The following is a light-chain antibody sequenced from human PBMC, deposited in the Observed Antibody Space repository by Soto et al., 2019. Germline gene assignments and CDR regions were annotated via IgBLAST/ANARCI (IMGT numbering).Light chain of an antibody. CDR3: SSYTSSRAYV. J-gene: IGLJ1*01. CDR2: EVS. V-gene: IGLV2-14*02. CDR1: SSNVGSYKL. Sequence: QSALTQPASVSGSPGQSITISCTGTSSNVGSYKLVSWYQQHPGKAPKLMIHEVSNRPSGVSNRFSGSKSGNTASLTISGLQAEDEADYYCSSYTSSRAYVFGIGTKVTVL.